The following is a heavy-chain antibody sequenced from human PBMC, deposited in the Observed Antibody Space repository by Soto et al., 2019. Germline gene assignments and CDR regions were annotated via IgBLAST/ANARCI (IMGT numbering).Heavy chain of an antibody. Sequence: QVQLQESGPGLVKASETLSLTCIVSGASISNYYWSWIRQPPGKGLELIGYMHHSGTTKYNPSLQSRVTLSVDTSKSQFSLTLTSATAADTAVYYCARHSLRGGDYDYWGQGTLVTVSS. CDR2: MHHSGTT. V-gene: IGHV4-59*08. CDR3: ARHSLRGGDYDY. J-gene: IGHJ4*02. D-gene: IGHD2-21*01. CDR1: GASISNYY.